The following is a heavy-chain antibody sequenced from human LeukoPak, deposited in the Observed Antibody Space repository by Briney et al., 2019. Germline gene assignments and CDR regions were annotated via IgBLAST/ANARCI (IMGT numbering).Heavy chain of an antibody. D-gene: IGHD2-8*01. V-gene: IGHV3-21*01. CDR2: ISSSSSYI. J-gene: IGHJ3*02. CDR3: ARADVLRNDAFDI. Sequence: GGSLRLSCAASGFTFSSYSMNWVRQAPGKGLEWVSSISSSSSYIYYADSVKGRFTISRDNAKNLLYLQMNSLRAEDTAVYYCARADVLRNDAFDIWGQGTMVTVSS. CDR1: GFTFSSYS.